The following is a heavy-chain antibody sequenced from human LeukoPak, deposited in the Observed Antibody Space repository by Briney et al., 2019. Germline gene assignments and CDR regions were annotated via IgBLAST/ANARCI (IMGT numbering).Heavy chain of an antibody. J-gene: IGHJ5*02. CDR2: ISSSSNSI. CDR3: ARGVTFDP. V-gene: IGHV3-48*01. CDR1: GFTFSNYN. Sequence: GGSLRLSCAASGFTFSNYNMNWVRQSPGKGLEWLFYISSSSNSIYYADSVKGRFTISRDNARNSLYLQMNSLRAEDTAVYYCARGVTFDPWGQGTLVTVSS. D-gene: IGHD2-21*02.